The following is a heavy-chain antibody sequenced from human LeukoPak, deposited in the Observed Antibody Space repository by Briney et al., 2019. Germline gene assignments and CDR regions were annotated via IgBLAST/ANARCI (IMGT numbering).Heavy chain of an antibody. CDR2: IYYSEST. V-gene: IGHV4-39*01. D-gene: IGHD3-10*01. CDR1: GGSISSSSYY. Sequence: PSETLSLTCTVSGGSISSSSYYWGWIRQPPGKGLEWIGSIYYSESTYYNPSLKSRVTISVDTSKNQFSLKLSSVTAADTAVYYCARHLRITMVRGVLNWFDPWGQGTLVTVSS. J-gene: IGHJ5*02. CDR3: ARHLRITMVRGVLNWFDP.